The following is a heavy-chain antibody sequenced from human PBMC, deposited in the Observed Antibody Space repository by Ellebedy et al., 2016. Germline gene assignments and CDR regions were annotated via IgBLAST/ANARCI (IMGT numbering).Heavy chain of an antibody. D-gene: IGHD3-22*01. CDR3: ARGRVYYDSSVYGWYFDL. J-gene: IGHJ2*01. CDR2: MNPNSGNT. V-gene: IGHV1-8*01. Sequence: ASVKVSCXASGYTFTSYDINWVRQATGQGLEWMGWMNPNSGNTGYAQKFQGRVTMTRNTSISTAYMELSSLRSEDTAVYYCARGRVYYDSSVYGWYFDLWGRGTLVTVSS. CDR1: GYTFTSYD.